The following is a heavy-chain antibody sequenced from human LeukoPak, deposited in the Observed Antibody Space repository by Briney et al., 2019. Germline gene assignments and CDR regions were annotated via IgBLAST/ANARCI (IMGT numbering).Heavy chain of an antibody. CDR1: GYNFTNYW. Sequence: GESLEISCKGSGYNFTNYWIAWVGQMPGKGLEWMGIIYPGDSDTTYSPSFRGQVTISADKSISTAYLQWSSLKASDTAMYYCARREDGHKYVGADYWGQGTLVTVSS. J-gene: IGHJ4*02. D-gene: IGHD5-24*01. V-gene: IGHV5-51*01. CDR3: ARREDGHKYVGADY. CDR2: IYPGDSDT.